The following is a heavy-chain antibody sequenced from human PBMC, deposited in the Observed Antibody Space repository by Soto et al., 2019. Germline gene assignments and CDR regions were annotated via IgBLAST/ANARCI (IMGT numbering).Heavy chain of an antibody. D-gene: IGHD3-10*01. CDR1: GASISSYY. CDR2: ILYTGNT. Sequence: QVQLQESGPGLVKPSETLALTCTVSGASISSYYWSWIRQPPGKGLEWLGYILYTGNTNYSPSLKSRVTMSVDTSKNHVSLKLSAVTAADTAVYFCARAAYGSGSYYAPYYYYAMDVWGQGTTVTVSS. V-gene: IGHV4-59*01. CDR3: ARAAYGSGSYYAPYYYYAMDV. J-gene: IGHJ6*02.